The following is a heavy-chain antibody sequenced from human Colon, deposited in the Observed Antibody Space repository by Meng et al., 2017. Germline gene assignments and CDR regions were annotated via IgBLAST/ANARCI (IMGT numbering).Heavy chain of an antibody. CDR2: IGTSTRYT. CDR3: AREGEYGSGSHHDY. D-gene: IGHD3-10*01. J-gene: IGHJ4*02. V-gene: IGHV3-21*01. CDR1: GFTFRSYS. Sequence: GGSLRLSCVASGFTFRSYSMNWVRQAPGKGLEWVSSIGTSTRYTYYTDSVKGRFTISRDNAKNSLYLQMNNLRADDTAVYYCAREGEYGSGSHHDYWGQGTLVTVPS.